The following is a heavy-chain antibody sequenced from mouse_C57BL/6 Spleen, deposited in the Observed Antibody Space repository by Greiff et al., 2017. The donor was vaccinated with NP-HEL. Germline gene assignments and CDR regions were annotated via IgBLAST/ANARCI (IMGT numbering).Heavy chain of an antibody. V-gene: IGHV1-5*01. Sequence: EVQVVESGTVLARPGASVKMSCKTSGYTFTSYWMHWVKQRPGQGLEWIGAIYPGNSDTSYNQKFKGKAKLTAVTSASTAYMELSSLTNEDSAVYYCTRSPLYYGSPLYFDYWGQGTTLTVSS. CDR1: GYTFTSYW. D-gene: IGHD1-1*01. CDR3: TRSPLYYGSPLYFDY. J-gene: IGHJ2*01. CDR2: IYPGNSDT.